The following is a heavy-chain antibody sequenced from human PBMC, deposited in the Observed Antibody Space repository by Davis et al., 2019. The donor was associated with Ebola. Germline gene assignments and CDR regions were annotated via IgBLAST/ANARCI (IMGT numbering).Heavy chain of an antibody. CDR2: IKQDGSEK. CDR3: ARMIWGD. CDR1: AFSFSSYS. Sequence: PGGSLRLSCAASAFSFSSYSMNWVRQAPGKGLEWVANIKQDGSEKYYVDSVKGRSTISRDNAKNSLYLQMNSLRAEDTAVYYCARMIWGDWGKGTLVTVSS. D-gene: IGHD3-16*01. V-gene: IGHV3-7*01. J-gene: IGHJ4*02.